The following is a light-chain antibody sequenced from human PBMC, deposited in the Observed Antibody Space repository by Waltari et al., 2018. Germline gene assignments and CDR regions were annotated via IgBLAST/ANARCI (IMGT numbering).Light chain of an antibody. CDR1: QSVSSS. CDR3: QQRSNWPLT. CDR2: SAS. Sequence: EIVLTQSPATLSLSPGERATLSCRASQSVSSSLAWYQPKPGQAPRLLIYSASNRATGIPARFSGSGSGTDFTLTISNLEPEDFAVYYCQQRSNWPLTFGGGTKVEIK. J-gene: IGKJ4*01. V-gene: IGKV3-11*01.